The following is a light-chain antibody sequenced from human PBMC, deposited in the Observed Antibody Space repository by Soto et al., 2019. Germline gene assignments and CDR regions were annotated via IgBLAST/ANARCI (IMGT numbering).Light chain of an antibody. CDR2: KAS. CDR1: LSVSAW. J-gene: IGKJ5*01. CDR3: QQSYP. V-gene: IGKV1-5*03. Sequence: IQLTQSPSALSASVGDRVTITCRASLSVSAWLAWYQVKPGKAPNLLIYKASILQSGVPSRFSGSASGAEFTLSISSLQPDDFGTYFCQQSYPFGQGTRLEIK.